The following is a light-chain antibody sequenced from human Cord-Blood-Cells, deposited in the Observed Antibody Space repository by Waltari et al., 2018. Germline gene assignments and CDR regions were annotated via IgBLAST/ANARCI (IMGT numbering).Light chain of an antibody. CDR3: CSYAGSYTYV. CDR2: DVS. Sequence: SVTISCTGTSSDVGGYNYVSWYQQHPGKAPKLMIYDVSKRPSGVPDRFSGSKSGNTVSLTISGLQAEDEADYYCCSYAGSYTYVFGTGTNVTV. V-gene: IGLV2-11*01. J-gene: IGLJ1*01. CDR1: SSDVGGYNY.